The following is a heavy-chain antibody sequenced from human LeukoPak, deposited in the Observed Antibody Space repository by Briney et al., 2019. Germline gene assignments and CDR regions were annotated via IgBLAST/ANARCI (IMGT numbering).Heavy chain of an antibody. CDR3: ARCSNGSGTYYNPYYYYYMDV. Sequence: SETLSLTCTVSGGSISSYYWSWIRQPPGKGLEWIGYIYYSGSANYNPSLKSRVTISVDTSKNQFSLKPSSVTAADTAVYYCARCSNGSGTYYNPYYYYYMDVWGKGTTVTVSS. D-gene: IGHD3-10*01. V-gene: IGHV4-59*08. J-gene: IGHJ6*03. CDR2: IYYSGSA. CDR1: GGSISSYY.